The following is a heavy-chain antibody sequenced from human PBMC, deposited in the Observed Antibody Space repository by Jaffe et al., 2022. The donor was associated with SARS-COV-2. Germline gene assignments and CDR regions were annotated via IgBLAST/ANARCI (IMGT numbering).Heavy chain of an antibody. CDR1: GGSIGSSSYY. Sequence: QLQLQESGPGLVKPSETLSLTCSVSGGSIGSSSYYWGWIRQPPGMGLEWIASMHYSGSSYYNPSLKSRVTISVDTSKNQFSLRLSSVTAADTAVYFCANADYTGPHHWGQGTLVTVSS. J-gene: IGHJ5*02. D-gene: IGHD2-2*02. CDR3: ANADYTGPHH. V-gene: IGHV4-39*01. CDR2: MHYSGSS.